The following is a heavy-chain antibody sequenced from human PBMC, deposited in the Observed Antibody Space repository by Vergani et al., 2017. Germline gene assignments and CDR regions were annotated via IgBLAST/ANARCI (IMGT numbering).Heavy chain of an antibody. J-gene: IGHJ6*02. CDR2: ISAYNGNT. D-gene: IGHD2-2*01. CDR1: GFGFKNFA. Sequence: LVESGGGVVQPGRSLTLTCSASGFGFKNFAMHWVRQAPGKGLEWVGWISAYNGNTNYAQKLQGRVTMTTDTSTSTAYMELRSLRSDDTAVYYCARDPDIVVVPAAPYYYYYYGMDVWGQGTTVTVSS. CDR3: ARDPDIVVVPAAPYYYYYYGMDV. V-gene: IGHV1-18*04.